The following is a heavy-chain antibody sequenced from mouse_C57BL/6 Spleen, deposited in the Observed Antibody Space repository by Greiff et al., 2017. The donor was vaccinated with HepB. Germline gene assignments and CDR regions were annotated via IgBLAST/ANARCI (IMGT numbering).Heavy chain of an antibody. CDR3: ARGNGNLDY. J-gene: IGHJ2*01. D-gene: IGHD2-1*01. Sequence: EVQLQQSGPELVKPGASVKISCKAYGYTFTDYYMNWVKQSHGKSLEWIGAINTNNGGTSYNQKFKRKATLTVDKSSSTAYMELRSLTSEDSAVYYCARGNGNLDYWGQGTTLTVSS. V-gene: IGHV1-26*01. CDR1: GYTFTDYY. CDR2: INTNNGGT.